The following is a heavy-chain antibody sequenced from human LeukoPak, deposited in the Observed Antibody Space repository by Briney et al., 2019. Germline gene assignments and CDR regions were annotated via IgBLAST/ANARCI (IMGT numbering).Heavy chain of an antibody. D-gene: IGHD6-19*01. CDR2: INPSGGST. Sequence: ASVKVSCKASGYTFTSYYMHWVRQAPGQGLEWMGIINPSGGSTSYAQKFQGRVTMTRDTSTSTVYMELSSLRSEDTAVYYCARDLAVAGTAGMGGDYWSQGTLVTVSS. CDR3: ARDLAVAGTAGMGGDY. V-gene: IGHV1-46*01. CDR1: GYTFTSYY. J-gene: IGHJ4*02.